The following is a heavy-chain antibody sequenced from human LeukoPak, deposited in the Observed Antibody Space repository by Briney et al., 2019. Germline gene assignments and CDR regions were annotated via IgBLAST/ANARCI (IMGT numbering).Heavy chain of an antibody. V-gene: IGHV1-24*01. CDR2: FDPEDGET. J-gene: IGHJ4*02. Sequence: ASVKVSCKISGHALSDLSIHWVRQAPGRGPEWMGGFDPEDGETIYAQKFQGRVTMTEDTSTDTAYMELSSLRSEDTAVYYCATDFIAAAGKVVDYWGQGTLVTVSS. D-gene: IGHD6-13*01. CDR1: GHALSDLS. CDR3: ATDFIAAAGKVVDY.